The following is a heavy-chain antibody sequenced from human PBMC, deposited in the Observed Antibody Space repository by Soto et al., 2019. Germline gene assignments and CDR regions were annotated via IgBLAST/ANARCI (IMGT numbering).Heavy chain of an antibody. V-gene: IGHV3-23*01. CDR2: ISGSGGST. Sequence: PGGSLRLSCAASGFTFSSYAMSWVRQAPGKGLEWVSAISGSGGSTYYADSVKGRFTISRDNSKNTLYLQMSSLRVEDTAVYYCTRDGQRGYDMDVWGQGTAVTGSS. J-gene: IGHJ6*02. D-gene: IGHD2-15*01. CDR1: GFTFSSYA. CDR3: TRDGQRGYDMDV.